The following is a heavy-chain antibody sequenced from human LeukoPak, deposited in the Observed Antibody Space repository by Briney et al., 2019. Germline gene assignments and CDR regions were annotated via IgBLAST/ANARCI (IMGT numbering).Heavy chain of an antibody. CDR3: ARALGALIDY. CDR2: IYTSGST. D-gene: IGHD1-26*01. CDR1: GASISTNY. Sequence: NSSETLSLTCTVSGASISTNYWSWIRQPAGKGLEWIGRIYTSGSTNYNPSLKSRVTISVDTSKNQFSLKLSSVTAADTAVYYCARALGALIDYWGQGTLVTVSS. V-gene: IGHV4-4*07. J-gene: IGHJ4*02.